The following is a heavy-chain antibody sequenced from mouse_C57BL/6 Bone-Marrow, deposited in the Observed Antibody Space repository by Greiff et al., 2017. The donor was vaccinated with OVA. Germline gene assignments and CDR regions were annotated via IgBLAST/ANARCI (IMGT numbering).Heavy chain of an antibody. J-gene: IGHJ3*01. Sequence: EVKLVESGGGLVQPKGSLKLSCAASGFSFNTYAMNWVRQAPGKGLEWVARIRSKSNNYATYYADSVKDRFTISRDDSESMLYLQMNNLKTEDTAMYYCVRPRIYYDYDEGFAYWGQGTLVTVSA. D-gene: IGHD2-4*01. V-gene: IGHV10-1*01. CDR3: VRPRIYYDYDEGFAY. CDR2: IRSKSNNYAT. CDR1: GFSFNTYA.